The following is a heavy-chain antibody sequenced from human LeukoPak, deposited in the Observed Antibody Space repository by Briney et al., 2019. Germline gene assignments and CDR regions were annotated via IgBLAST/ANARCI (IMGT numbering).Heavy chain of an antibody. J-gene: IGHJ4*02. CDR3: AREYSSSLTY. D-gene: IGHD6-6*01. Sequence: PGGSLRLSCAASGFTFSSYWMYWVRQAPGKGLAWVSRINSDGSSTSNADSVKGRFTISRDNAKNTLYLQMNSLRAEDTAVYYCAREYSSSLTYWGQGTLVTISS. CDR1: GFTFSSYW. CDR2: INSDGSST. V-gene: IGHV3-74*01.